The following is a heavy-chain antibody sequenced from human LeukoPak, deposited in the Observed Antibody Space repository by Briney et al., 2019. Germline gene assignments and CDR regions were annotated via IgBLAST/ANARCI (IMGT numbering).Heavy chain of an antibody. Sequence: GGSLRLSCAASGFTFSSYWMHWVRQAPGKGLEWVSHITASGTAMFYADSVKGRFTISRDNAKNSLYLQMNSLRDEDTAVYYCASSGSYRFDYWGQGTLVTVSS. V-gene: IGHV3-48*02. J-gene: IGHJ4*02. D-gene: IGHD1-26*01. CDR3: ASSGSYRFDY. CDR1: GFTFSSYW. CDR2: ITASGTAM.